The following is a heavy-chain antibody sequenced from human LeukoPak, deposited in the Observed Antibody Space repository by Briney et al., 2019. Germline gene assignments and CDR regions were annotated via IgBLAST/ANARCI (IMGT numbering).Heavy chain of an antibody. CDR1: GGSFSGYY. V-gene: IGHV4-34*01. Sequence: SETLSLTCAVYGGSFSGYYWSWIRQPPGKGLEWIGEINHSGSTNYNPSLKSRVTISVDTSKNQFSLKLSSVTAADTAVHYCAAEGDFWSGYRVDPWGQGTLVTVSS. J-gene: IGHJ5*02. D-gene: IGHD3-3*01. CDR3: AAEGDFWSGYRVDP. CDR2: INHSGST.